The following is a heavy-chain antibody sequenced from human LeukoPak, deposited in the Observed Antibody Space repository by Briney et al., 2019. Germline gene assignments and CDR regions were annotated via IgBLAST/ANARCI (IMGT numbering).Heavy chain of an antibody. D-gene: IGHD7-27*01. CDR1: GGTFSSYA. Sequence: SVKVSCKASGGTFSSYAISWVRQAPGQGLEWMGRIIPILGIANYAQKFQGRVTITADKSTSTAYMELSSLRPEDTAVYYCATSWGSVLEYYFDYWGQGTLVTVSS. CDR2: IIPILGIA. CDR3: ATSWGSVLEYYFDY. J-gene: IGHJ4*02. V-gene: IGHV1-69*04.